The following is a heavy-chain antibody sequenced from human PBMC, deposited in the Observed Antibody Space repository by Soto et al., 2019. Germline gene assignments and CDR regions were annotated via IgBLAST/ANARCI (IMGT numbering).Heavy chain of an antibody. J-gene: IGHJ6*02. CDR2: IYYSGST. CDR1: GGSINSYY. CDR3: ASLNHDILTGYSNYYYYGMDV. V-gene: IGHV4-59*08. Sequence: PSETLSLTCTVSGGSINSYYWSWIRQPPGKGLEWIGYIYYSGSTNYNPSLKSRVTISVDTSKNQFSLKLSSVTAADTAVYYCASLNHDILTGYSNYYYYGMDVWGQGTTVTVS. D-gene: IGHD3-9*01.